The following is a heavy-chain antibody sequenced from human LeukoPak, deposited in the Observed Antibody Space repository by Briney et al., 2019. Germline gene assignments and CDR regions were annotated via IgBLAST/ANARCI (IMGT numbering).Heavy chain of an antibody. CDR3: ARGHYDVLAASYKWTPDY. V-gene: IGHV3-21*01. J-gene: IGHJ4*02. CDR2: ITSGGDYI. Sequence: GALRLSCAASGFTFHTFNMNWVRQAPGKGLEWVSSITSGGDYIYYADSVKGRFTTSRDNAKNSLSLQLSSLRVEDTAVYYCARGHYDVLAASYKWTPDYWGQGTLVTVSS. CDR1: GFTFHTFN. D-gene: IGHD3-9*01.